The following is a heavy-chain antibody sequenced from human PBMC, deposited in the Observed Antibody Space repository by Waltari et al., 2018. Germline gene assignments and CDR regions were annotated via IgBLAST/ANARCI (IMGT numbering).Heavy chain of an antibody. CDR1: GGSFSGYY. V-gene: IGHV4-34*01. Sequence: QVQLQQWGAGLLKPSETLSLTCAVYGGSFSGYYWSWIRQPPGKGLEWIGEINHRGSTNYNPSLKSRVTISVDTSKNQFSLKLSSVTAADTAVYYWARGGIRFLEWLFGNAFDIWGQGTMVTVSS. D-gene: IGHD3-3*01. J-gene: IGHJ3*02. CDR3: ARGGIRFLEWLFGNAFDI. CDR2: INHRGST.